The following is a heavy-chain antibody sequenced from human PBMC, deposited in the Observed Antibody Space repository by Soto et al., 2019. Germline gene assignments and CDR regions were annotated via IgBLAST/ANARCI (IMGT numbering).Heavy chain of an antibody. CDR3: ARGDNSGWSAFGV. J-gene: IGHJ3*01. V-gene: IGHV3-13*01. Sequence: EVQLVESGGNLVQPGGSLRLSCAASGFTFSSYDMHWVRQDTGKGLEWVSAIGTAGDTYYPDSVKGRVTISRENAKNSLYLQMNSLRAGDRAVYYCARGDNSGWSAFGVWGQGTMVTVSS. CDR1: GFTFSSYD. CDR2: IGTAGDT. D-gene: IGHD6-19*01.